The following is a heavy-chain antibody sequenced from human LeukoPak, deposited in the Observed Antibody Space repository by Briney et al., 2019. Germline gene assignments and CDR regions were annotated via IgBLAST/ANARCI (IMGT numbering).Heavy chain of an antibody. D-gene: IGHD6-19*01. CDR1: GFTFSNYW. CDR2: INIGGTST. J-gene: IGHJ4*02. V-gene: IGHV3-74*01. Sequence: PGGSLRLSCAASGFTFSNYWMHWVRQVPGKGLVCVSRINIGGTSTSYADSVKGRFTISRDNAKNALYLQMNSLRAEDTAVYYCARGSSDWYGIDYWGQGALVNVSS. CDR3: ARGSSDWYGIDY.